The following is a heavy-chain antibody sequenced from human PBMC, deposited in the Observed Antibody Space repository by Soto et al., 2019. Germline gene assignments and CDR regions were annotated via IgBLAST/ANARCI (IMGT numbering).Heavy chain of an antibody. Sequence: EEQVVESGGGLVQPGGSLRLSCAASGLTFSNYWMHWVRQAPGKGLVWVSRINNDGSSTVYADSVKGRFTLSRDNAQNTGYLQTNRLRAEDTAVYYCARDLPHNWFDPWGQGTLVTVSS. CDR1: GLTFSNYW. J-gene: IGHJ5*02. V-gene: IGHV3-74*01. CDR2: INNDGSST. CDR3: ARDLPHNWFDP.